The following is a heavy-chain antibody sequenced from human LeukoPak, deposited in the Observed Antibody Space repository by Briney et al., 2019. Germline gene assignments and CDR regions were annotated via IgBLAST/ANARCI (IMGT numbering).Heavy chain of an antibody. D-gene: IGHD1-1*01. Sequence: PSETLSLTCAVYGGSFSGYYWSWIRQPPGKGLERIGEINHSGSTNYNPSLKSRVTISVDTSKNQFSLKLSSVTAADTAVYYCARGVQLSYWGQGTLVTVSS. V-gene: IGHV4-34*01. CDR3: ARGVQLSY. J-gene: IGHJ4*02. CDR1: GGSFSGYY. CDR2: INHSGST.